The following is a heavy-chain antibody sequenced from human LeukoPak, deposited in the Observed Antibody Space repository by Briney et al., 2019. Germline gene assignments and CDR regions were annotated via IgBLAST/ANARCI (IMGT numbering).Heavy chain of an antibody. V-gene: IGHV4-59*01. D-gene: IGHD6-19*01. J-gene: IGHJ4*02. CDR2: IYYSGST. Sequence: PSETLSLTCTVSGGSISGYYYNWIRQPPGKGLEWIGYIYYSGSTNYNPSLKSRVTISLDTSKNQFSLKLSSVTTADTAVYYCARAVAGYYFDYWGQGTPVTVSS. CDR3: ARAVAGYYFDY. CDR1: GGSISGYY.